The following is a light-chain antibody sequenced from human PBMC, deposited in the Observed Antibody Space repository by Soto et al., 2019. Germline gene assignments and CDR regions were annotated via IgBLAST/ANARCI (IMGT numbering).Light chain of an antibody. CDR2: DAS. J-gene: IGKJ1*01. Sequence: DIQMTQSPSTVSASVGDGVTITCRASQSISTWLAWYQQKPGKAPQILIYDASKLEPGVPSRFSGSGSGTDFILTINWLQSEDFATYYCQQYYDYPRTFGQGTKVDIK. V-gene: IGKV1-5*01. CDR1: QSISTW. CDR3: QQYYDYPRT.